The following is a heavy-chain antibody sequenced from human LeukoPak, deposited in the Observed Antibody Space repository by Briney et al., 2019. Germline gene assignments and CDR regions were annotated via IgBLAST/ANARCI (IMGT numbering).Heavy chain of an antibody. Sequence: ASVKVSCKTSGYTFTGYYMHWVRQAPGQGLEWMGGINPNTGGTNYAQKFQGRVTMTSDTSISTAYMELSSLKSDDTAMYYCAGAPMIVVVFPPRLDFWGQGTLVTVSS. CDR2: INPNTGGT. J-gene: IGHJ4*02. D-gene: IGHD3-22*01. CDR3: AGAPMIVVVFPPRLDF. V-gene: IGHV1-2*02. CDR1: GYTFTGYY.